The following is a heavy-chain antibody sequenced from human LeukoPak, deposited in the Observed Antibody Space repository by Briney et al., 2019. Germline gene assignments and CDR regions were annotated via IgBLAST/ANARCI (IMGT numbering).Heavy chain of an antibody. J-gene: IGHJ3*02. D-gene: IGHD2-21*01. CDR2: IYHSGST. CDR3: ARVANVVVMADAFDI. Sequence: SEILSLTCTVSGDSISSTSYYWSWIRQPPGKGLEWIGYIYHSGSTYYNPSLKSRVTISVDRSKNQFSLKLSSVTAADTAVYYCARVANVVVMADAFDIWGQGTMVTVSS. CDR1: GDSISSTSYY. V-gene: IGHV4-30-2*01.